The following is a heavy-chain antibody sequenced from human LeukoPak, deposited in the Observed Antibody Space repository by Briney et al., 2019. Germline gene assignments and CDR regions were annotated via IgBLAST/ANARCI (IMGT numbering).Heavy chain of an antibody. CDR1: ADSLRDYY. Sequence: SETLSLTCTVSADSLRDYYWNWIRQSPGKGLEWIGYIYYTGNTNYNPSLKSRVTLSVDTSSKQFSLQMTSVTAADTAVYFCARGRFGSPPGCFESWGQGTLVTVSP. V-gene: IGHV4-59*01. D-gene: IGHD3-10*01. J-gene: IGHJ5*01. CDR2: IYYTGNT. CDR3: ARGRFGSPPGCFES.